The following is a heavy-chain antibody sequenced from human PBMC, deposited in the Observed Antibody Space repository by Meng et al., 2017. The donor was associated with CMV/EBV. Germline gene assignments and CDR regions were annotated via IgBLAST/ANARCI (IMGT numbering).Heavy chain of an antibody. CDR1: GYTVTSYY. V-gene: IGHV1-46*01. Sequence: ASVKVSCKASGYTVTSYYMHWVRQAPGQGLEWMGIINPSGGSTSYAQKFQGRVTMTRDTSTSTVYMELSSLGSEDTAVYCCARAGDGDDHFDYWGQGTLVTVSS. CDR2: INPSGGST. J-gene: IGHJ4*01. CDR3: ARAGDGDDHFDY. D-gene: IGHD4-17*01.